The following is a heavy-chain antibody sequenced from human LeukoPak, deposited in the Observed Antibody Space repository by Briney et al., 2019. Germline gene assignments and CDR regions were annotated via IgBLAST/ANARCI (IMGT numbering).Heavy chain of an antibody. CDR1: GGSISSYY. Sequence: PSETLSLTCTVSGGSISSYYWKWLRQPAGKGLEWIGRIYTSGSTNYNPSLKSRVTISVDKSKNLFSLRLSSVTAADTAVYYCARDIADAFDIWGQGTMVTVSS. CDR3: ARDIADAFDI. D-gene: IGHD3-16*02. J-gene: IGHJ3*02. CDR2: IYTSGST. V-gene: IGHV4-4*07.